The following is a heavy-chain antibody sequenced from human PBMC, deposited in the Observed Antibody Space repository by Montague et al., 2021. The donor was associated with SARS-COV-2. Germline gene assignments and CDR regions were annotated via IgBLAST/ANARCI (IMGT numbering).Heavy chain of an antibody. J-gene: IGHJ4*02. CDR2: ISGSGGST. CDR3: AKGVQVHDYGDRFDY. CDR1: GFTFSSYA. D-gene: IGHD4-17*01. V-gene: IGHV3-23*01. Sequence: SLRLSCAASGFTFSSYAMSWVRQAPGKGLEWVSSISGSGGSTYYADSVKGRLTISRDNSKNTLYLQMNSLRAEDTAVYYCAKGVQVHDYGDRFDYWGQGTLVTVSS.